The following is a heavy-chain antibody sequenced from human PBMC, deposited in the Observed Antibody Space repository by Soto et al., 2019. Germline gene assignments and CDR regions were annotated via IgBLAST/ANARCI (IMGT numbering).Heavy chain of an antibody. D-gene: IGHD6-13*01. CDR2: IYDSGTT. CDR1: GGSISSYY. V-gene: IGHV4-59*08. J-gene: IGHJ6*02. Sequence: QVQLQESGPGLVKPSETLSLTCTVSGGSISSYYWSWIRQPPGKGLEWIGYIYDSGTTNYNPSLKSRVTISVDTSKNQFSLKLSSVTAADTAVYYCSGIAATGVSYYGMDVWGQGTTVTVSS. CDR3: SGIAATGVSYYGMDV.